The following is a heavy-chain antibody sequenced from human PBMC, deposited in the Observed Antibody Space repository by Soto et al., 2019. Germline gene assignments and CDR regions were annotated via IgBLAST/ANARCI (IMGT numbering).Heavy chain of an antibody. J-gene: IGHJ4*02. V-gene: IGHV4-34*01. CDR1: GGSFSGYY. CDR2: INHSGST. CDR3: ARVTMVRGPNDY. D-gene: IGHD3-10*01. Sequence: QVQLQQWGAGLLKPSETLSLTCAVYGGSFSGYYWSWIRQPPGKGLEWIGEINHSGSTNYNPSLKSRVTISVDTSKNQFSLKLSSVTAVDTAVYYCARVTMVRGPNDYWGQGTLVTVSS.